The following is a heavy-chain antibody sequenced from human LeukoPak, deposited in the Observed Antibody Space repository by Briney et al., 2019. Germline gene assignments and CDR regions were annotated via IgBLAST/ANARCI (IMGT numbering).Heavy chain of an antibody. CDR1: GGSISSSSYY. CDR2: IYYSGST. V-gene: IGHV4-39*01. J-gene: IGHJ2*01. CDR3: ARGREARMYYYDSGSYSAYWYFDL. D-gene: IGHD3-10*01. Sequence: SETLSLTCTVSGGSISSSSYYWGWIRQPPGKGLEWIGSIYYSGSTYYNPSLKSRVTISVDTSKNQFSLKLSSVTAADTAVYYCARGREARMYYYDSGSYSAYWYFDLWGRGTLVTVSS.